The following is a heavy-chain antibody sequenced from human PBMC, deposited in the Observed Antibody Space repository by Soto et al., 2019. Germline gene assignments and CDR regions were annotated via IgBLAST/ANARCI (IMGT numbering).Heavy chain of an antibody. V-gene: IGHV4-31*03. J-gene: IGHJ6*02. CDR1: GGSISSGGYY. CDR3: ARDGGIAATDGMDV. D-gene: IGHD6-25*01. CDR2: IYYSGST. Sequence: SETLSLTCTVSGGSISSGGYYWSWIRQHPGKGLEWIGYIYYSGSTYYNPSLKSRVTISVDTSKNQFSLKLSSVTAADTAVYYCARDGGIAATDGMDVWGQGTTVTVSS.